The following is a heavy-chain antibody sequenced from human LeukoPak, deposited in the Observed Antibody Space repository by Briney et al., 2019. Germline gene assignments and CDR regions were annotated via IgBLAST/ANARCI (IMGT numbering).Heavy chain of an antibody. CDR3: ARQADYNILTGYHKGHLGY. CDR2: IYPDDSDT. V-gene: IGHV5-51*01. CDR1: GYSFTSYW. J-gene: IGHJ4*02. Sequence: GESLKISCXASGYSFTSYWIAWVRQMPGKGPEWMGIIYPDDSDTRYSPSFQGQVTISADKSINTAYLQWNSLKASDTAMYYCARQADYNILTGYHKGHLGYWGQGTLVTVSS. D-gene: IGHD3-9*01.